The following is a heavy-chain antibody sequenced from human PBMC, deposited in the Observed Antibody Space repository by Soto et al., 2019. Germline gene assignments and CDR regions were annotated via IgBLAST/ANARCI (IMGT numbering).Heavy chain of an antibody. CDR3: VKEGLYDSSGSFDY. CDR2: ISSNGGST. J-gene: IGHJ4*02. CDR1: GFTFSSYA. Sequence: PGESLRLSCSASGFTFSSYAMHWVRQAPGKGLEYVSAISSNGGSTYYADSVKGRFTISRDNSKNTLYLQMSSLRAEDTAVYYCVKEGLYDSSGSFDYWGQGTLVTVSS. V-gene: IGHV3-64D*06. D-gene: IGHD3-22*01.